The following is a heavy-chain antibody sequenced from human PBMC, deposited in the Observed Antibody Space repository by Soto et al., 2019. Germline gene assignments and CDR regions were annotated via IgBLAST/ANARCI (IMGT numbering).Heavy chain of an antibody. CDR1: GGTFSSYA. D-gene: IGHD3-9*01. Sequence: ASVKVSCKASGGTFSSYAISWVRQAPGQGLEWMGGIIPIFGTANYAQKFQGRVTITADESTSTAYMELSSLRSEDTAVYYCARGRGYDILTGYYRYFDYWGQGTLVTVSS. CDR2: IIPIFGTA. CDR3: ARGRGYDILTGYYRYFDY. J-gene: IGHJ4*02. V-gene: IGHV1-69*13.